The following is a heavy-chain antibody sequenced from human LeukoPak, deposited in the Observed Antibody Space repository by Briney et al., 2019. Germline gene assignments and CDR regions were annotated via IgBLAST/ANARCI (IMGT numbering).Heavy chain of an antibody. Sequence: PGGSLRLSCAASGFYFSNFAMMWVRQAPGTGLQWVSSITGYGATFYADSVRGRFTIFRDTSMNTLFLQMNSLGAEDTAVYYCAKGAAAGKVDWFDPWGQGTLVTVSS. CDR3: AKGAAAGKVDWFDP. CDR1: GFYFSNFA. J-gene: IGHJ5*02. V-gene: IGHV3-23*01. CDR2: ITGYGAT. D-gene: IGHD6-13*01.